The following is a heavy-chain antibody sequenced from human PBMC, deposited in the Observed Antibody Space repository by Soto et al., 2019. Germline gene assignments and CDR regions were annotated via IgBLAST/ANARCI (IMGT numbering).Heavy chain of an antibody. CDR1: GGSISSYY. CDR2: IYTSGST. CDR3: ARVYYDILTGFPYFDY. D-gene: IGHD3-9*01. Sequence: NPSETLSLTCTVSGGSISSYYWSWIRQPAGKGLEWIGRIYTSGSTNYNPSLKSRVTMSVDTSKNQFSLKLSSVTAADTAVYYCARVYYDILTGFPYFDYWGQGTLVTVSS. J-gene: IGHJ4*02. V-gene: IGHV4-4*07.